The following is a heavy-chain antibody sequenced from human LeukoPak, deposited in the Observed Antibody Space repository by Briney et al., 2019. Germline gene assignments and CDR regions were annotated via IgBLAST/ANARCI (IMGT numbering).Heavy chain of an antibody. CDR3: ARGHSSGYYRLDY. V-gene: IGHV4-34*01. CDR2: INHSGST. CDR1: GGSFSGYY. D-gene: IGHD3-22*01. J-gene: IGHJ4*02. Sequence: SETLSLTCAVYGGSFSGYYWSWIRQPPGKGLEWSGEINHSGSTNYNPSLKSRVTISVDTSKNQFSLKLSSVTAADTAVYYCARGHSSGYYRLDYWGQGTLVTVSS.